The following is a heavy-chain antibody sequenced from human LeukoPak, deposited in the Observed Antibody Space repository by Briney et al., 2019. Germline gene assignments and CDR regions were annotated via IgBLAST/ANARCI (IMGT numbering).Heavy chain of an antibody. D-gene: IGHD2-2*02. CDR3: ARDQGGTHQLLYWPSGMDV. V-gene: IGHV1-2*02. Sequence: ASVQVSCHASGYTFPFYYMHWVGPAPGQGSEWMGWVNPNSGGTKYAQKIQGRVTMTRDTSISTAYMELSRLRSDDTAVYYCARDQGGTHQLLYWPSGMDVWGQGTTVTVSS. J-gene: IGHJ6*02. CDR2: VNPNSGGT. CDR1: GYTFPFYY.